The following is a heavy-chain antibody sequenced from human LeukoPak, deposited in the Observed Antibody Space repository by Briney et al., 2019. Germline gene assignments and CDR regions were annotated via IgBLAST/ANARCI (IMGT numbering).Heavy chain of an antibody. Sequence: GESLKISCKGSGYNFTNYWIGWVRQIPGKGLEWMGSTYPGDSNTRYSPSFQGQVTISADKSISTAYLQRSSLKASDTAMYYCARRVGVGFGELFHVDYWGQGTLVTVSS. V-gene: IGHV5-51*01. CDR3: ARRVGVGFGELFHVDY. J-gene: IGHJ4*02. CDR1: GYNFTNYW. D-gene: IGHD3-10*01. CDR2: TYPGDSNT.